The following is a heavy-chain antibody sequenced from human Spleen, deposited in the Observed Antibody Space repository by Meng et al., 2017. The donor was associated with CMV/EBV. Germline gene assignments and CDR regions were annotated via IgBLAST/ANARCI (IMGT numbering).Heavy chain of an antibody. CDR1: GFTVSSNY. V-gene: IGHV3-53*01. Sequence: GESLKISCAASGFTVSSNYMSWVRQAPGKGLAWVSVIYSGGSTYYADSVKGRFTISRDNSKNTLYLQMNSLRAEDTAVYYCARASGDYYYYGMDVWGQGTTVTVSS. D-gene: IGHD3-10*01. CDR2: IYSGGST. J-gene: IGHJ6*02. CDR3: ARASGDYYYYGMDV.